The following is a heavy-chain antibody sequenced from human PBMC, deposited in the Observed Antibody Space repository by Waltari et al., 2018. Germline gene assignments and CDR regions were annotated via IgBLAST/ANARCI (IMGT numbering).Heavy chain of an antibody. J-gene: IGHJ6*02. CDR3: ARENPPAGYDFWSGYYTGYYYYGMDV. CDR1: GGSISSYY. D-gene: IGHD3-3*01. Sequence: QVQLQESGPGLVKPSETLSLTCTVSGGSISSYYWSWIRQPPGKGLEWIGYIYYSGSTNSNPSLKSRFTISVDTSKNQFSLKLSSVTAADTAVYYCARENPPAGYDFWSGYYTGYYYYGMDVWGQGTTVTVSS. V-gene: IGHV4-59*01. CDR2: IYYSGST.